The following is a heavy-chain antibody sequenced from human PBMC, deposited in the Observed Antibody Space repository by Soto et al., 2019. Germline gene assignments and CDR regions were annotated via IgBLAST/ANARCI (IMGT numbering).Heavy chain of an antibody. CDR1: GLRFKSSA. Sequence: LASAACGLRFKSSAVALALQTPGKGLDWVSTISGRGVSTYYADSVRGRFTISRDNSKNTLYLQMNNLRAEDTAVYYCVKDPRRQHYYDSCDDYEDYWGQGSPVTVTS. CDR2: ISGRGVST. V-gene: IGHV3-23*01. D-gene: IGHD3-22*01. J-gene: IGHJ4*02. CDR3: VKDPRRQHYYDSCDDYEDY.